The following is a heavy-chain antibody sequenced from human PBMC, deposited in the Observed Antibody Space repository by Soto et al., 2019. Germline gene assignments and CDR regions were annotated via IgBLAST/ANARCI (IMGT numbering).Heavy chain of an antibody. J-gene: IGHJ6*02. D-gene: IGHD5-18*01. Sequence: VGSLRLSCAASGFTFSSYAMSWVRQAPGKGLEWVSAISGSGGSTYYADSVKGRFTISRDNSKNTLYLEMNSLRAEDTAVYYCAKDKLDTAMVSLDYYYYGMDVWGQGTTVTVSS. CDR2: ISGSGGST. CDR1: GFTFSSYA. V-gene: IGHV3-23*01. CDR3: AKDKLDTAMVSLDYYYYGMDV.